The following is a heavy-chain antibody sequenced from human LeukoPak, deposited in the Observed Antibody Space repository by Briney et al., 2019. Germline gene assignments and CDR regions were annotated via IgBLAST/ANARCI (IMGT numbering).Heavy chain of an antibody. Sequence: PGRSLRLSCAASTFTFSSDSMNWVRQAPGKGLEWVSSISSSSDYIYYADSVKGRFTIFRDNAKNSLYLQMNSLRVEDSAIYYCVRDSGSSWREGLNYWGQGTLVTVSS. D-gene: IGHD6-13*01. CDR2: ISSSSDYI. CDR1: TFTFSSDS. CDR3: VRDSGSSWREGLNY. J-gene: IGHJ4*02. V-gene: IGHV3-21*01.